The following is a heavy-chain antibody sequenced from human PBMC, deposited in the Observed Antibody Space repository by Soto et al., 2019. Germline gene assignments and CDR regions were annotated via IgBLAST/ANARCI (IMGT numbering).Heavy chain of an antibody. D-gene: IGHD3-10*01. Sequence: GGSLRLSCAASGFTFSSYWMHWVRQAPGKGLVWVSRINSDGSITFYAGSVKGRFTISRDDSKNTLYLQMNSLRVEDTAAYYWAKDADTGLGSYSWGVFDYWGQGTPVTVSS. CDR3: AKDADTGLGSYSWGVFDY. CDR2: INSDGSIT. J-gene: IGHJ4*02. V-gene: IGHV3-74*01. CDR1: GFTFSSYW.